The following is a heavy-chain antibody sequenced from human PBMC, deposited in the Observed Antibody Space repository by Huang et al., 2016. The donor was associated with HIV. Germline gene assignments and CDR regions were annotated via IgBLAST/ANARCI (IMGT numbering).Heavy chain of an antibody. CDR2: ITHSGST. Sequence: QVQLQQWGAGLLKPSETLSLTCAVYGGSFSGYYWSWIRQSPGKGLEWIGEITHSGSTNYNPSLKSRLTISGDTSKNQFSLKLSSVTAADTAVYYCARERMMSWLDDHDAFDIWGQGTMVTVSS. J-gene: IGHJ3*02. CDR3: ARERMMSWLDDHDAFDI. D-gene: IGHD1-1*01. CDR1: GGSFSGYY. V-gene: IGHV4-34*01.